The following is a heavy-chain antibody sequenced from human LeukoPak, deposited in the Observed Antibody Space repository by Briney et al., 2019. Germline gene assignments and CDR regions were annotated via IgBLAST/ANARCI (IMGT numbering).Heavy chain of an antibody. D-gene: IGHD2-15*01. J-gene: IGHJ3*02. CDR2: IIPIFGTA. Sequence: ASVKVSCKASGGIVSSYGISWVRQAPGQELEWMGGIIPIFGTAKYAQKFQGRVTITADESTSTAYIELSSLRSEDTAVYYCARDRRYVVVVVAATPHYAFDIWGQGTMVTVSS. CDR1: GGIVSSYG. CDR3: ARDRRYVVVVVAATPHYAFDI. V-gene: IGHV1-69*13.